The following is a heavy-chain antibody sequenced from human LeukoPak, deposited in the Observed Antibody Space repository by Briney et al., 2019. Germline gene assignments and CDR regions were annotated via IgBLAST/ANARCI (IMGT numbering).Heavy chain of an antibody. CDR1: GYTFTSYA. J-gene: IGHJ4*02. V-gene: IGHV1-3*01. CDR2: INAGNGNT. Sequence: ASVKVSCKAPGYTFTSYAMHWVRQAPGQRLEWMGWINAGNGNTKYSRKFQGRVTITRDTSASTAYMELSSLRSEDTAVYYCARGGLIGYSYSPRQYYFDYWGQGTLVTVSS. CDR3: ARGGLIGYSYSPRQYYFDY. D-gene: IGHD5-18*01.